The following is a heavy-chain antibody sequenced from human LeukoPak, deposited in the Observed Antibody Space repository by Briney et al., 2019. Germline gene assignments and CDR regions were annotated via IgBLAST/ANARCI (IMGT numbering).Heavy chain of an antibody. CDR1: GYSISSGYY. V-gene: IGHV4-38-2*02. CDR3: ARTRARSPYYYYYMDV. Sequence: SETLCLTCTVSGYSISSGYYWGWIRQPPGKGLEWIGSIYHSGSTYYNPSLKSRVTISVDTSKNQFSLKLSSVTAADTAVYYCARTRARSPYYYYYMDVWGKGTTVTVSS. CDR2: IYHSGST. D-gene: IGHD2-15*01. J-gene: IGHJ6*03.